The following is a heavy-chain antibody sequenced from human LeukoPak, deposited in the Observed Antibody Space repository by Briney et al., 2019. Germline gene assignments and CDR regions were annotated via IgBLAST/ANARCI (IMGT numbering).Heavy chain of an antibody. J-gene: IGHJ3*02. Sequence: SETLSLTCTVSGGSISSYYWSWIRQPPGKGLEWIGYIYYSGSTNYNPSLKSRVTISVDTSKNQFSLKLSSVTAADTAVYYCARATAIHAFNIWGQGTVVTVSS. V-gene: IGHV4-59*01. CDR3: ARATAIHAFNI. CDR2: IYYSGST. CDR1: GGSISSYY. D-gene: IGHD4-11*01.